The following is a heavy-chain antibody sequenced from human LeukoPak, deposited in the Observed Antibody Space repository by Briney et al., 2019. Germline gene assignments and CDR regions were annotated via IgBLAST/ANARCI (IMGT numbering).Heavy chain of an antibody. CDR2: TYYRSKWYN. CDR1: GDSVSSNSAA. CDR3: ARPYYDSSGYYHDAFDI. V-gene: IGHV6-1*01. Sequence: SQTLSLTCAISGDSVSSNSAAWNWIRQSPSRGLEWLGRTYYRSKWYNDYAVSVKSRITINPDTSKNQFSLKLSSVTAADTAVYYCARPYYDSSGYYHDAFDIWGQGTMVTVSS. D-gene: IGHD3-22*01. J-gene: IGHJ3*02.